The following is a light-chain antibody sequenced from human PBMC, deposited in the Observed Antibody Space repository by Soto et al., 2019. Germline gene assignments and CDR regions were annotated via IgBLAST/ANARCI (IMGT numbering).Light chain of an antibody. CDR1: SSDIGGFNH. V-gene: IGLV2-14*03. CDR2: DVS. CDR3: SSYTSSSSYV. J-gene: IGLJ1*01. Sequence: QSALTQPASVSGSPGQSITISCIGTSSDIGGFNHVSWHQQHPGKAPKLMIYDVSNRPSGVSNRFSGSKTGNTASLIISGLQAEDEADYYCSSYTSSSSYVFGSGTKLTVL.